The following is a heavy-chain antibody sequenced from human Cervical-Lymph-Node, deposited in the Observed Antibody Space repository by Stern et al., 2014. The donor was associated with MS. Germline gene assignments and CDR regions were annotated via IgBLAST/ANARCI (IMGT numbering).Heavy chain of an antibody. Sequence: EVQLVESGGGLVQPGRSLRLSCAASGFIFDDYAMHWVRQAPGKGLEWVSGISWNSGTIGYADSVKGRFTISRDNAKNSLDLQMNSLRAEDTALYYCVKDKRQWLVRRDYYYYYGMDVWGQGTTVTVSS. V-gene: IGHV3-9*01. J-gene: IGHJ6*02. CDR2: ISWNSGTI. CDR1: GFIFDDYA. D-gene: IGHD6-19*01. CDR3: VKDKRQWLVRRDYYYYYGMDV.